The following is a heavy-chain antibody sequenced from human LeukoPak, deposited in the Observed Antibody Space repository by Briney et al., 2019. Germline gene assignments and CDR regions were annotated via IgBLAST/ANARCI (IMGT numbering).Heavy chain of an antibody. D-gene: IGHD5-24*01. J-gene: IGHJ4*02. V-gene: IGHV1-2*04. CDR1: GYTFTTYP. CDR3: ARDELGREDGYPTGEFDY. CDR2: INPNSGGT. Sequence: ASVKVSCTASGYTFTTYPMHWVRQAPGQGLEWMGWINPNSGGTNYAQKFQGWVTMTRDTSISTAYMELSRLRSDDTAVYYCARDELGREDGYPTGEFDYWGQGTLVTVSS.